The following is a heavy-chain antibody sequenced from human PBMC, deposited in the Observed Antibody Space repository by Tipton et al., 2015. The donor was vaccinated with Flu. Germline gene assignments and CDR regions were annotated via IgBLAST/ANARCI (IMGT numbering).Heavy chain of an antibody. Sequence: TLSLTCAVSGYSIRSGSFWAWIRQPPGEGLEWIGCISHSATTYYTPSLKSRVSISLDTSRNQFSLRLSSVTAADTAVYFCATRRDAVSPFYWGQGTLITVSS. CDR2: ISHSATT. J-gene: IGHJ4*02. D-gene: IGHD5-24*01. CDR3: ATRRDAVSPFY. CDR1: GYSIRSGSF. V-gene: IGHV4-38-2*01.